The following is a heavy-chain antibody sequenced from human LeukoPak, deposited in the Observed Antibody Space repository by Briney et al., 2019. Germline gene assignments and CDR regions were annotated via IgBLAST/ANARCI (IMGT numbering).Heavy chain of an antibody. CDR3: ARIGVPSVVYYYGMDV. J-gene: IGHJ6*02. D-gene: IGHD3-3*01. Sequence: ASVKVSCKASGGTFSSYAISWVRQAPGQGLEWMGRIIPIFGIANYAQKFQGRVTITADQSTSTAYMELSSLRSEDTAVYYCARIGVPSVVYYYGMDVWGQGTTVTVSS. CDR1: GGTFSSYA. CDR2: IIPIFGIA. V-gene: IGHV1-69*04.